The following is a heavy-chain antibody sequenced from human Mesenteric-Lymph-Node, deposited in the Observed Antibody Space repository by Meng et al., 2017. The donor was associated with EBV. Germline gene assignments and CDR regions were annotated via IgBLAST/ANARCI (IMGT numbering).Heavy chain of an antibody. V-gene: IGHV4-39*01. J-gene: IGHJ5*02. CDR3: ATGGVTLISGWFDP. CDR2: MHSCGST. Sequence: SVPGLVNPSGTLALACIVTGGSVGTSSFYWGCIRHPPGKGLGWIGGMHSCGSTYYSPSHKGRVTRSVDTFKNQFSLQLNFVPATDTAVYYCATGGVTLISGWFDPWGQGTLVTVSS. D-gene: IGHD3-16*01. CDR1: GGSVGTSSFY.